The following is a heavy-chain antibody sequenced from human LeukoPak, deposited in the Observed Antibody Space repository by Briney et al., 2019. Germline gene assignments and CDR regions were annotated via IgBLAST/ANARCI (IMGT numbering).Heavy chain of an antibody. CDR2: ILPGDSDT. Sequence: GESPKISCKGSGYSFTTYWIGWVLQVPGTGLEGMGVILPGDSDTRYSPSFQGQVTISVDKSISTAYLQWSSLKASDTAIYYCARQSGYYYAFEYWGQGTLVTVFS. J-gene: IGHJ4*02. CDR3: ARQSGYYYAFEY. V-gene: IGHV5-51*01. CDR1: GYSFTTYW. D-gene: IGHD3-22*01.